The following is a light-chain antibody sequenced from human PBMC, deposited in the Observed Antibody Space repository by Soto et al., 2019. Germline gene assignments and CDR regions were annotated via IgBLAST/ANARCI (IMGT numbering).Light chain of an antibody. CDR2: GAS. CDR1: QYIHTH. V-gene: IGKV1-27*01. Sequence: DIQMTQSPSSLSASVGDRVTITCRALQYIHTHLAWYQQKPGNSPKLLLYGASTLHSGVPSRLRGSGSGTDFILTISSWQSGDVASYYCQTYDKAPWTFGPGTRV. CDR3: QTYDKAPWT. J-gene: IGKJ1*01.